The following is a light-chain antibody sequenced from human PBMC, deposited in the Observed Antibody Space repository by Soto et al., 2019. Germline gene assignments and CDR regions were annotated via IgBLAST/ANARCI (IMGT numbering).Light chain of an antibody. V-gene: IGLV1-40*01. J-gene: IGLJ2*01. Sequence: QSVLTQPPSVSGAPGQRVTISCTGSSSNIGAGFDVHWYQQLPGTAPKLLIYGNNNRPSGVPDRISGSKSGTSASLAITGLQAEDEADYYSPSYDNSLSGWVFGGGTKLTGL. CDR1: SSNIGAGFD. CDR3: PSYDNSLSGWV. CDR2: GNN.